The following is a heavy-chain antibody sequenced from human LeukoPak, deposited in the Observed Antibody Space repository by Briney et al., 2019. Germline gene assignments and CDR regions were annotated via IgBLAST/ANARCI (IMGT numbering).Heavy chain of an antibody. Sequence: GGSLRLSCAASGFTFDDYGMSWVRQAPGKGLEWVSGINWNGGSTGYADSVKGRFTISRDNAKNSLYLQMNSLRAEDTALYYRARVNYYDSSGYFDYYFDYWGQGTLVTVSS. J-gene: IGHJ4*02. CDR3: ARVNYYDSSGYFDYYFDY. CDR1: GFTFDDYG. CDR2: INWNGGST. D-gene: IGHD3-22*01. V-gene: IGHV3-20*04.